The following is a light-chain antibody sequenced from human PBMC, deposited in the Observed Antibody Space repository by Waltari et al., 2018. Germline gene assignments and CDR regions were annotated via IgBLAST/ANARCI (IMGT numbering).Light chain of an antibody. J-gene: IGKJ4*01. CDR3: QQTYSTPGLT. V-gene: IGKV1-39*01. CDR1: QSISSY. Sequence: LSASVGDRVTITCRASQSISSYLNWYQQKPGKAPKLLIYAASSLQSGVPSRFSGSGSGTDFALTITSLQPEDLGTYYCQQTYSTPGLTFGGGTKVAIK. CDR2: AAS.